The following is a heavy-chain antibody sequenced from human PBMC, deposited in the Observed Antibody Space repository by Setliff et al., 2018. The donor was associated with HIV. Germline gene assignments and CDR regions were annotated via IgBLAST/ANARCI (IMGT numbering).Heavy chain of an antibody. Sequence: PGESLKISCQGSGYSFSTYWIGWVRQMPGKGLERMGIMYPGTSTTKYSPSFQGQVTISADKSISTTYLQWSSLKASDTAMYYCASLSGYSGDAFDVWGQGTMVTVSS. CDR2: MYPGTSTT. J-gene: IGHJ3*01. D-gene: IGHD3-22*01. CDR3: ASLSGYSGDAFDV. CDR1: GYSFSTYW. V-gene: IGHV5-51*01.